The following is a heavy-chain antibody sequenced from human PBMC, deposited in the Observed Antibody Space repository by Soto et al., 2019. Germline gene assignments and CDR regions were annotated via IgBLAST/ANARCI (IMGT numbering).Heavy chain of an antibody. CDR1: GFNFSSYS. CDR2: ISSSSSYI. CDR3: ARDRSSPPLEDYGMDV. Sequence: GGSLRLSCAASGFNFSSYSMNWVRQAPGKGLEWVSSISSSSSYIYYADSVKGRFTISRDNAKNSLYLQMNSLRAEDTAVYYCARDRSSPPLEDYGMDVWGQGTTVTVSS. V-gene: IGHV3-21*01. D-gene: IGHD6-13*01. J-gene: IGHJ6*02.